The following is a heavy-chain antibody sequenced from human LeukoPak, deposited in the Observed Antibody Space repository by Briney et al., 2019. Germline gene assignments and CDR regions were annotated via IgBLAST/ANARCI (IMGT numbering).Heavy chain of an antibody. J-gene: IGHJ6*02. CDR1: GVSFSGYY. V-gene: IGHV4-34*01. Sequence: SETLSLTCAVYGVSFSGYYWSWICQPPGKGLEWIGEINHSGSTNYNPSLKSRVTIPVDTSKNQFSLKLSSVTAADTAVYYCARDVAIYYYYGMDVWGQGTTVTVSS. CDR2: INHSGST. D-gene: IGHD3-3*01. CDR3: ARDVAIYYYYGMDV.